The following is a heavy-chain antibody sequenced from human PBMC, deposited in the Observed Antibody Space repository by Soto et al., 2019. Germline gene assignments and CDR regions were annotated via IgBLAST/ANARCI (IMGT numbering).Heavy chain of an antibody. CDR2: MYHSGST. J-gene: IGHJ4*02. V-gene: IGHV4-38-2*02. Sequence: PSETLSLTCAVSGYSISNGYYWGWIRQPPGKGLEWIGTMYHSGSTYYNPSLKSRVTISEDTSKNQFSLKLSSVTAADTAVYYCAREFCVSPSCYNTTHSWCQATLVTVS. CDR1: GYSISNGYY. D-gene: IGHD2-2*02. CDR3: AREFCVSPSCYNTTHS.